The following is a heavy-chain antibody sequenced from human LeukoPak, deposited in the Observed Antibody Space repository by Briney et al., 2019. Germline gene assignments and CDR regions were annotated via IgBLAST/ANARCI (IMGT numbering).Heavy chain of an antibody. V-gene: IGHV1-2*02. Sequence: ASVKVSCKASGHVFTAYYIHWVRQAPGQGLEWMGWINPNSGGTNYAQKFQGRVTMTRDTSISTAYMELSRLRSDDTAVYYCARAVGYCTNGVCYRNFDYWGQGTLVTVSS. CDR1: GHVFTAYY. D-gene: IGHD2-8*01. CDR3: ARAVGYCTNGVCYRNFDY. J-gene: IGHJ4*02. CDR2: INPNSGGT.